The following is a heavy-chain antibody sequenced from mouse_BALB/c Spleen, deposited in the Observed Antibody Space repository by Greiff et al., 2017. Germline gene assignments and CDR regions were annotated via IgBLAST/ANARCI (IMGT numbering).Heavy chain of an antibody. J-gene: IGHJ3*01. CDR2: INPSSGYT. V-gene: IGHV1-4*01. Sequence: QVQLKESGAELARPGASVKMSCKASGYTFTSYTMHWVKQRPGQGLEWIGYINPSSGYTNYNQKFKDKATLTADKSSSTAYMQLSSLTSEDSAVYYCARNYRYDVWFAYWGQGTLVTVSA. CDR3: ARNYRYDVWFAY. CDR1: GYTFTSYT. D-gene: IGHD2-14*01.